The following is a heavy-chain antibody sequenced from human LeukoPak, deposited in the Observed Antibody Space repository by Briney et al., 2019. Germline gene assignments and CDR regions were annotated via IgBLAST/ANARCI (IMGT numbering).Heavy chain of an antibody. CDR2: IYWDDNK. V-gene: IGHV2-5*02. CDR3: ADRGSGSFGWFDP. J-gene: IGHJ5*02. D-gene: IGHD1-26*01. Sequence: ESGPTLVKPTQTLTLTCTLSGYSLTTSGVGVGWIRQSPGKALEWLALIYWDDNKYYSPSLKSRLTITKDTSKNQVVLSMTNMDTVDKATYYCADRGSGSFGWFDPWGQGTLVTVSS. CDR1: GYSLTTSGVG.